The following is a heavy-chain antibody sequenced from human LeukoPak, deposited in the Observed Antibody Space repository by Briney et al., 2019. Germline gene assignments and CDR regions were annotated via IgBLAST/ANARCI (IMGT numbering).Heavy chain of an antibody. V-gene: IGHV3-30*02. CDR1: GFTFSSYG. Sequence: GGSLRLSCAASGFTFSSYGMHWVRQAPGKGLEWVAFIRYDGSNKYYADSVKGRFTISRDNSKNTLYLQMNSLRAEDTAVYYCAKAGSSSWYLLGYWGQGTLVTVSS. CDR3: AKAGSSSWYLLGY. CDR2: IRYDGSNK. D-gene: IGHD6-13*01. J-gene: IGHJ4*02.